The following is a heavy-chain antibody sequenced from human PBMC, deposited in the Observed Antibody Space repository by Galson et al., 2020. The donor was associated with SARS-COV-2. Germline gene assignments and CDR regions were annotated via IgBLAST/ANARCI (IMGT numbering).Heavy chain of an antibody. CDR2: IHSRGST. V-gene: IGHV4-39*01. CDR3: AVQGRFWRFDS. J-gene: IGHJ4*02. Sequence: SETLSLTCTVSGDSISSTSYNWGCWGWIRQPPGKGLEWIGSIHSRGSTFYNPSLKSRVTISVDTSKNQFSLNLSSVTAADTAVYYCAVQGRFWRFDSWGQGTLVTVSS. D-gene: IGHD3-16*01. CDR1: GDSISSTSYN.